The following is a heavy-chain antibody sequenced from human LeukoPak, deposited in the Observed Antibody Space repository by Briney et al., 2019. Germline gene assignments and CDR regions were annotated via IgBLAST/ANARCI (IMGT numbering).Heavy chain of an antibody. D-gene: IGHD2-2*01. CDR2: ISGSGGST. J-gene: IGHJ4*02. Sequence: GGSLRLSCAASGFTFSSYAMSWVRQAPGKGLEWISAISGSGGSTYYADSVKGRFTISRDNSKNTLYLQMNSLRAEDTAVYYCAKEGYCSSTSCYFFPDPYFDYWGQGTLVTVSS. V-gene: IGHV3-23*01. CDR3: AKEGYCSSTSCYFFPDPYFDY. CDR1: GFTFSSYA.